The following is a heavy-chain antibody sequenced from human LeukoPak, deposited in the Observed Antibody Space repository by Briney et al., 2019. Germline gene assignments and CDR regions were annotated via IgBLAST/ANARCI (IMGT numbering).Heavy chain of an antibody. J-gene: IGHJ6*02. CDR2: ISYDGSNK. CDR3: AKDQGDYYYYYGMDV. Sequence: GRSLRLSCAASGFTFSSYAMHWVRQAPGKGLEWVAVISYDGSNKYYADSVKGRFTISRDNSKNTLYLQMNSLRAEDTAVYYCAKDQGDYYYYYGMDVWGQGTTVTVSS. D-gene: IGHD3-16*01. CDR1: GFTFSSYA. V-gene: IGHV3-30-3*01.